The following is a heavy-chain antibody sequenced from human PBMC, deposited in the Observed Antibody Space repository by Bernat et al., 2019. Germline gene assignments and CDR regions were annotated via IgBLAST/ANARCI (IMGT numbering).Heavy chain of an antibody. CDR3: ARGVDYYDEQGFWYCQH. CDR2: ISYDGSNK. CDR1: GFTFSSYA. D-gene: IGHD3-22*01. V-gene: IGHV3-30-3*01. Sequence: QVQLVESGGGVVQPGRSLRLSCAASGFTFSSYAMHWVRQAPGKGLEWVAVISYDGSNKYYADSVKGRFTISRDNSKNTLYLQMNSLRAEDTAVYYCARGVDYYDEQGFWYCQHWGQGTLVTVSS. J-gene: IGHJ1*01.